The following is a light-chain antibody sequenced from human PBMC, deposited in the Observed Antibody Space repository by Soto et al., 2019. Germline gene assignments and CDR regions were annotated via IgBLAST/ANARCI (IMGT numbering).Light chain of an antibody. Sequence: TQSPATLSVSRVAIAIPSLRASQSVSSNLAWYQQKPGQAPRLLIYGASNRATGIPDRFSGSGSATDFTLTISRLEPEDFALYYCQQYGGSPITFGQGTRLEIK. CDR2: GAS. CDR3: QQYGGSPIT. V-gene: IGKV3-20*01. CDR1: QSVSSN. J-gene: IGKJ5*01.